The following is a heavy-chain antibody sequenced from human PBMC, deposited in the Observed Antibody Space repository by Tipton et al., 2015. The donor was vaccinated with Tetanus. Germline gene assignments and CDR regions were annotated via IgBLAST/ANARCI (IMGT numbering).Heavy chain of an antibody. CDR3: ARGYNGYDILTAYPHYFDF. Sequence: TLSLTCTVSGGSMRSYYWSWIRQPPGKGLEWIGYIYYSGSTNYNSSLKSRVTISVDTSKNQFSLKLSSVTAADTAVYYCARGYNGYDILTAYPHYFDFWGQGTLVTVSS. V-gene: IGHV4-59*01. CDR2: IYYSGST. D-gene: IGHD3-9*01. CDR1: GGSMRSYY. J-gene: IGHJ4*02.